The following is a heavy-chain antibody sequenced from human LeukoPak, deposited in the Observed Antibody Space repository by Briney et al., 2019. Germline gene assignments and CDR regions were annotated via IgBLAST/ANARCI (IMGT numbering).Heavy chain of an antibody. CDR2: IYYSGST. Sequence: SETLSLTCTVSGGSISSGGYYWSWIRQHPGKGLEWIGYIYYSGSTNYNPSLKSRVTISVDTSKNQFSLKLSSVTAADTAVYYCAREPVYYYDSSGYPPNRDAFDIWGQGTMVTVSS. CDR3: AREPVYYYDSSGYPPNRDAFDI. CDR1: GGSISSGGYY. J-gene: IGHJ3*02. D-gene: IGHD3-22*01. V-gene: IGHV4-61*08.